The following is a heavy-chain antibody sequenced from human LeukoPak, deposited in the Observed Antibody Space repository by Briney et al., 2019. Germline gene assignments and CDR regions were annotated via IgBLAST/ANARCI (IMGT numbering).Heavy chain of an antibody. J-gene: IGHJ4*01. Sequence: GGSLRLSCSASGFTFSSYSMDWVRQAPGKGQEWLSYITSSSGTIYYADSVKGRFTVSRDNAQNSLYLQMNSLRDEDTAVYYCARDRTTLIDYWGQGIQVTVSS. D-gene: IGHD1-14*01. V-gene: IGHV3-48*02. CDR3: ARDRTTLIDY. CDR1: GFTFSSYS. CDR2: ITSSSGTI.